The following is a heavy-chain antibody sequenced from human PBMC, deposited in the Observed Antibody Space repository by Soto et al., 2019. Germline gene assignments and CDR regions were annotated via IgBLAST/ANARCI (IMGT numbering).Heavy chain of an antibody. J-gene: IGHJ6*02. Sequence: EVQLVASGGGLVQPGGSLRLSCAASGFTFSNYWMSWVRQAPVKGLEWVGNIKQDGSEKNYVDFVEGRFIISRDNAENSLYLQVNSLRVEDTAVYYCARIASTGRGWDVWGQGTTVVVSS. CDR2: IKQDGSEK. V-gene: IGHV3-7*01. CDR3: ARIASTGRGWDV. D-gene: IGHD6-13*01. CDR1: GFTFSNYW.